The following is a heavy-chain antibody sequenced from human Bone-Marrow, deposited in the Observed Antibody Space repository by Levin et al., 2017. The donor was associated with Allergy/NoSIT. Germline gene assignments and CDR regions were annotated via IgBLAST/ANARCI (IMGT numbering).Heavy chain of an antibody. CDR1: GFTFSTYW. CDR2: IQSNGKT. Sequence: GESLKISCAASGFTFSTYWMHWVRQAPGKGLVWVSRIQSNGKTNYADSVKGRFTISRDNAKNTLYLQMNSLTVEDTAVYYCARDRFYSDSGSNFSWFDPWGQGTPVTVSS. CDR3: ARDRFYSDSGSNFSWFDP. J-gene: IGHJ5*02. D-gene: IGHD3-10*01. V-gene: IGHV3-74*01.